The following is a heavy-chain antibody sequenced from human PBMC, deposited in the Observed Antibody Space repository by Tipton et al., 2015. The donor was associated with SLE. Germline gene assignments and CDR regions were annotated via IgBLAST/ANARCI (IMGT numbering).Heavy chain of an antibody. CDR3: ARQGSSGWYGGY. Sequence: TLSLTCTVSGGSISSSSYYWGWIRQPPGKGLEWIGSIYYSGSTYYNPSLKSRVTISVDTSKNQFSLKLSSVTAADTAVYYCARQGSSGWYGGYWCQRTLFTVSS. D-gene: IGHD6-19*01. CDR2: IYYSGST. V-gene: IGHV4-39*01. J-gene: IGHJ1*01. CDR1: GGSISSSSYY.